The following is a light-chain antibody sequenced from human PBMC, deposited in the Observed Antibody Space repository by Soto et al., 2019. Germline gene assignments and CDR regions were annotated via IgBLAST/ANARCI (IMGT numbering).Light chain of an antibody. V-gene: IGLV2-14*01. Sequence: QSALTQPASVSGSPGQSITISCTGTSSDVGGYNFVSWYQHHPGKAPKLMIYEVSNRPSGVSNRFSGSKSGNTASLTISGLRAEDAADYYCSSYTSRSTVIFGGGTKVTVL. CDR1: SSDVGGYNF. J-gene: IGLJ2*01. CDR2: EVS. CDR3: SSYTSRSTVI.